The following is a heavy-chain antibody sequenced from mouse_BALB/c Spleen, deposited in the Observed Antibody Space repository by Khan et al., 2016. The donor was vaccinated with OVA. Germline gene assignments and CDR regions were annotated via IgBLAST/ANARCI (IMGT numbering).Heavy chain of an antibody. Sequence: EVELVESGGDLVKPGGSLRLSCAASGFTFSTYGMSWVRQPPDKRLEWVATINSDGDYTYYPDTVKGRFTISRNNAENTLYMQMSSLPSEDTAIYYCASHLTGSFAYWGQGTLVTVSA. CDR1: GFTFSTYG. CDR2: INSDGDYT. V-gene: IGHV5-6*01. J-gene: IGHJ3*01. CDR3: ASHLTGSFAY. D-gene: IGHD4-1*01.